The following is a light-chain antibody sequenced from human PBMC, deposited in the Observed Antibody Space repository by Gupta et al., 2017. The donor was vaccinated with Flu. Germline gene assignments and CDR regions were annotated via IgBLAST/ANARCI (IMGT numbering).Light chain of an antibody. CDR2: WND. J-gene: IGLJ3*02. Sequence: QSVLTQPTSESGTRGPRVTISCSGCISNIGKNYVYWYPRLPGSAPKLLICWNDVRLSGVPDCFSGSKSGTAASVTTSGLRAEDGADYYCSAWDAIRSGEVFGGGTKRTV. CDR1: ISNIGKNY. V-gene: IGLV1-47*01. CDR3: SAWDAIRSGEV.